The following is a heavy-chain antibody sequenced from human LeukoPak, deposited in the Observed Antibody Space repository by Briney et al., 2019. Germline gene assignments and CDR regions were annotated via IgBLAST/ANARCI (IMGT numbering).Heavy chain of an antibody. CDR1: GGSITNTNY. V-gene: IGHV4-4*02. CDR3: ARCAAMDDDYFDY. D-gene: IGHD5-18*01. CDR2: VNLQGST. J-gene: IGHJ4*02. Sequence: PSETLSLTCGVSGGSITNTNYWTWVRQPPGKGLEWIGEVNLQGSTNYNPSLMGRVAIAVDTSENHISLQLTSVTAADTAVYYCARCAAMDDDYFDYWGQGTLVTVSS.